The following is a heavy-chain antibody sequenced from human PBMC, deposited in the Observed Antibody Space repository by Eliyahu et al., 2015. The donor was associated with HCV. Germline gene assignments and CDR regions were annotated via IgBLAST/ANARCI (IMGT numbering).Heavy chain of an antibody. D-gene: IGHD3-9*01. J-gene: IGHJ6*02. CDR3: ARDQDRQQLVIYYYGMDV. Sequence: QVQLVESGGGVVQPGRSLRLSCAASGFTFXSXAMHWVRQAPGKGLEWVAVISYDGSNKYYADPVKGRFTISRDNSKNTLYLQMNSLRAEDTAVYYCARDQDRQQLVIYYYGMDVWGQGTTVTVSS. V-gene: IGHV3-30*04. CDR1: GFTFXSXA. CDR2: ISYDGSNK.